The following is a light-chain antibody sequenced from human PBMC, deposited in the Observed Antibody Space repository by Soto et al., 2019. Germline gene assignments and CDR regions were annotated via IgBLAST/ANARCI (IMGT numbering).Light chain of an antibody. Sequence: EIVMTQSPATLSVSPGKRVTLSCRASQSVSRFLAWYQLRPGQAPRLLIYDTSTRATGVPARFSGSGSGTEFSLTISSLQSEDFAVYYCQQYDNWPPCTFGQGTKLEVK. J-gene: IGKJ2*02. V-gene: IGKV3-15*01. CDR2: DTS. CDR3: QQYDNWPPCT. CDR1: QSVSRF.